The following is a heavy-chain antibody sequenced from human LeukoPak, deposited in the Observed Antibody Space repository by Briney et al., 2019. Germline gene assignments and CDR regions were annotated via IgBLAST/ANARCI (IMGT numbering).Heavy chain of an antibody. D-gene: IGHD2-2*01. J-gene: IGHJ4*02. Sequence: ASVKVSCKASGGTFSRYAISWVRQAPGQGREWMGGIIPILGTANYAQKFQGGDTTTADASTSTAYMELRRRRSEETAVYYWARVRGADCSSTRCSYWPFDYWGQGTLVTVSS. V-gene: IGHV1-69*13. CDR1: GGTFSRYA. CDR3: ARVRGADCSSTRCSYWPFDY. CDR2: IIPILGTA.